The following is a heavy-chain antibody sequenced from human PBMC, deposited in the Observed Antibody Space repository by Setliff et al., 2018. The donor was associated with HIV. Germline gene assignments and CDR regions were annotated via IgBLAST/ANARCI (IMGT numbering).Heavy chain of an antibody. V-gene: IGHV3-15*01. Sequence: PGGSLRLSCAASGLTFSNAWMIWVRQAPGKGLEWVGRVKSKADGGTIDYAAPVKGRFTISRDDSKNTLYLQMNSLTTDDTAVYFCVTGSQLPMDYWGQGTLGTVSS. J-gene: IGHJ4*02. CDR3: VTGSQLPMDY. D-gene: IGHD1-26*01. CDR1: GLTFSNAW. CDR2: VKSKADGGTI.